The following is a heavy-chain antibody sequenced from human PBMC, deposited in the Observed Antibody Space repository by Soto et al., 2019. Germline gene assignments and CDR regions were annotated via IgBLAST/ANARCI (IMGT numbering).Heavy chain of an antibody. CDR3: ARGKGGGYGYYYYYYGMDV. J-gene: IGHJ6*02. CDR1: GGSFSGYY. CDR2: INHSGST. V-gene: IGHV4-34*01. Sequence: SETLSLTCAVYGGSFSGYYWSWIRQPPGKGLEWIGEINHSGSTNYNPSLKSRVTISVDTSKNQFSLKLSSVTAADTAVYYCARGKGGGYGYYYYYYGMDVWGQGTTVTISS. D-gene: IGHD5-12*01.